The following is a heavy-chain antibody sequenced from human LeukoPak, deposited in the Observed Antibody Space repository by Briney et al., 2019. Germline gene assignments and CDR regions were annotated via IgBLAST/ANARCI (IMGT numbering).Heavy chain of an antibody. D-gene: IGHD1-1*01. V-gene: IGHV3-30*04. J-gene: IGHJ5*02. CDR1: GFTFSSYA. CDR2: ISYDGSKK. CDR3: TKRTSTLDDP. Sequence: PGRSLRLSCAASGFTFSSYAMHWVRQAPDKGLEWVAVISYDGSKKYYADSVKGRFTISRDNSKNTLYLQMNSLRAEDTAVYYCTKRTSTLDDPWGQGTLVTVSS.